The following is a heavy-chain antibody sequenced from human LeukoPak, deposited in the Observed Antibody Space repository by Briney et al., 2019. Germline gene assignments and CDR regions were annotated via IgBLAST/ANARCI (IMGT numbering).Heavy chain of an antibody. CDR2: ISSSSSYT. D-gene: IGHD4-17*01. Sequence: GGSLRLSCAAPGFTFSDYYMSWIRQAPGKGLEWVSYISSSSSYTNYADSVKGRFTISRDNAKNSLYLQMNSLRAEDTAVYYCARDSLVGDYGDYDLDWFDPWGQGTLVTVSS. CDR3: ARDSLVGDYGDYDLDWFDP. J-gene: IGHJ5*02. CDR1: GFTFSDYY. V-gene: IGHV3-11*06.